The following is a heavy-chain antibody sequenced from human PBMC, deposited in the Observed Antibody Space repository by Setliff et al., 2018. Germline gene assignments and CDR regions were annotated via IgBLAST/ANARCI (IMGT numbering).Heavy chain of an antibody. CDR1: GGSISSYY. Sequence: PSETLSLTCTVSGGSISSYYWSWTRQPAGKGLEWIGRIYTSGSTNYNPSLKSRVTMSVDTSKNQFSLKLSSVTAADTAVYYCARDRRGYSYGSLGYYYYYMDVWGKGTTVTVSS. V-gene: IGHV4-4*07. CDR2: IYTSGST. J-gene: IGHJ6*03. D-gene: IGHD5-18*01. CDR3: ARDRRGYSYGSLGYYYYYMDV.